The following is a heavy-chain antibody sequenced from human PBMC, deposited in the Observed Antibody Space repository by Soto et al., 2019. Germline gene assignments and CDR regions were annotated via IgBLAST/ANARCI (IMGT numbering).Heavy chain of an antibody. CDR3: ARDEGDSSSRRVGYFDY. D-gene: IGHD6-6*01. Sequence: GASVKVSCKASGYTFTSYYMHWVRQAPGQGLEWMGIINPSGGSTSYAQKFQGRVTMTRDTSTSTVYMELSSLRSEDTAVYYCARDEGDSSSRRVGYFDYWGQGTLVTVSS. V-gene: IGHV1-46*01. CDR2: INPSGGST. J-gene: IGHJ4*02. CDR1: GYTFTSYY.